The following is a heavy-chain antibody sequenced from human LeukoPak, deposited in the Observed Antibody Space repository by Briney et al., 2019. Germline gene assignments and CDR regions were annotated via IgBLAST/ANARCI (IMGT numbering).Heavy chain of an antibody. V-gene: IGHV3-23*01. J-gene: IGHJ3*02. CDR3: AKRGFYDSSGYYYDALDI. CDR2: ISRSGAYT. CDR1: GYTFTEYA. D-gene: IGHD3-22*01. Sequence: GGSLRLSCTVSGYTFTEYAMSWVRQAPGKGLEWVSGISRSGAYTYYADSVKGRFTIYRDTSQNTLFLQLSSLRAGDTAVYYCAKRGFYDSSGYYYDALDIWGQGTWVTVSS.